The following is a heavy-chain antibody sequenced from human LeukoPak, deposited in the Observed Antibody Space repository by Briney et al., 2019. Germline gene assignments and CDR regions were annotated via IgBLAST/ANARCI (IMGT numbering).Heavy chain of an antibody. D-gene: IGHD4-23*01. CDR2: IYHSGST. Sequence: SETLSLTCTVSGYSISSGYYWGWIRPPPGKGLEWIGSIYHSGSTYYNPSLKSRVTISVDTSKNQFSLKLSSVTAADTAVYYCARGGVTYYFDYWGQGTLVTVSS. V-gene: IGHV4-38-2*02. CDR1: GYSISSGYY. CDR3: ARGGVTYYFDY. J-gene: IGHJ4*02.